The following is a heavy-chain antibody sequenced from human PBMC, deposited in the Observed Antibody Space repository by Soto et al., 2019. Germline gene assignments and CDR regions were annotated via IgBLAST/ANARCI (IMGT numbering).Heavy chain of an antibody. D-gene: IGHD6-13*01. CDR3: ARGPMYSSSWYGWFDP. CDR2: INAGNGNT. V-gene: IGHV1-3*01. J-gene: IGHJ5*02. Sequence: ASVKVSCKASGYTFTSYAMHWVRQAPGQRLEWIRWINAGNGNTKYSQKFQGRVTITRDTSASTAYMELSSLRSEDTAVYYCARGPMYSSSWYGWFDPWGQGTLVTVSS. CDR1: GYTFTSYA.